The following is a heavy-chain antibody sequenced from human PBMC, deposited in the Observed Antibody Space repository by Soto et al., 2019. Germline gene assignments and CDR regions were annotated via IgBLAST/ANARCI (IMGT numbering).Heavy chain of an antibody. CDR1: GFTFSGSA. D-gene: IGHD3-9*01. Sequence: PGGSLRLSCAASGFTFSGSAMHWVRQAPGKGLEWISRIRSKANSDATVYAASVKGRFTISRDDSKNTAYLQMNSLKTEDTAVYYCTTPSINYDILTDYFNYWGQGSLVTVSS. J-gene: IGHJ4*02. CDR2: IRSKANSDAT. CDR3: TTPSINYDILTDYFNY. V-gene: IGHV3-73*01.